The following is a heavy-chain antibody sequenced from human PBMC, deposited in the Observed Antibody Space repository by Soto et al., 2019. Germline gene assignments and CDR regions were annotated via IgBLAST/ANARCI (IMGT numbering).Heavy chain of an antibody. J-gene: IGHJ6*02. D-gene: IGHD3-3*01. CDR2: INHSGST. Sequence: SETVSLTCAVYRGSLSGYYWSWIRQPPGKGLEWIGEINHSGSTNYNPSLKSRVTISVDTSKNQFSLKLSSVTAADTAVYYCARGRITIFRLATGMVVSYQVTMLTVS. V-gene: IGHV4-34*01. CDR3: ARGRITIFRLATGMVV. CDR1: RGSLSGYY.